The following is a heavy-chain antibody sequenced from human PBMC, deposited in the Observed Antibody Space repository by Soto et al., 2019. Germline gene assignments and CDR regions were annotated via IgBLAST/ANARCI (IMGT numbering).Heavy chain of an antibody. V-gene: IGHV3-74*01. CDR1: GFPFTNYW. D-gene: IGHD3-3*02. J-gene: IGHJ4*02. CDR3: ACCGHIFPGAPSGFDR. Sequence: SGGSLRLSCAASGFPFTNYWMNWVRQTPGKGLMWVSRISPDGSDVGYADSVEGRFTVSRDNAKNTLYLQMHSLRAEDTAMYYFACCGHIFPGAPSGFDRWDQGTLLTVSS. CDR2: ISPDGSDV.